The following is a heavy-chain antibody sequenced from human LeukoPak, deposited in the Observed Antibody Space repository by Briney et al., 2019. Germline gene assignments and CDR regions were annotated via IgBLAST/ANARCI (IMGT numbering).Heavy chain of an antibody. Sequence: PGGSLRLSCAASGFTFSSYSMNWVRQAPGKGLEWVSYISRSSSTIYYADSVKGRFTISRDNAKNSLYLQMNSLRDEDTAVYYCARDTTPSSSPSGDAFDIWGQGTMVTVSS. CDR3: ARDTTPSSSPSGDAFDI. J-gene: IGHJ3*02. D-gene: IGHD6-13*01. CDR2: ISRSSSTI. CDR1: GFTFSSYS. V-gene: IGHV3-48*02.